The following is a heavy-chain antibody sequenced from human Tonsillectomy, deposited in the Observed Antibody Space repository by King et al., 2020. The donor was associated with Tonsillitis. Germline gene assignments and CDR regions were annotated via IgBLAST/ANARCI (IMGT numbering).Heavy chain of an antibody. V-gene: IGHV4-30-4*01. Sequence: QLQESGPGLVKPSQTLSLTCTVSGGSISSGDYYWSWIRQPPGKGLEWIVYIYYSGNPYYNPSLKSRFTMSVDTSKNQFSLNLSSVTAADTAVYYCASILSGPYNWFDPWGQGTLVTVSS. CDR3: ASILSGPYNWFDP. CDR1: GGSISSGDYY. J-gene: IGHJ5*02. CDR2: IYYSGNP. D-gene: IGHD2-21*01.